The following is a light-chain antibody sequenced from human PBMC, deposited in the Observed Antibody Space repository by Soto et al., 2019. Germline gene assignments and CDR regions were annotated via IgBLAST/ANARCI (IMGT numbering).Light chain of an antibody. J-gene: IGKJ1*01. CDR3: QQYNNWPQT. Sequence: EIVMTQSPATLTVSPGERATLSCRASQSVSSSLAWYQQKPGQAPRLLIYGASTRATGIPARFSGSGSGTEFTLTTSSLPSEDFAVYYCQQYNNWPQTFGQGTKVDIK. V-gene: IGKV3-15*01. CDR2: GAS. CDR1: QSVSSS.